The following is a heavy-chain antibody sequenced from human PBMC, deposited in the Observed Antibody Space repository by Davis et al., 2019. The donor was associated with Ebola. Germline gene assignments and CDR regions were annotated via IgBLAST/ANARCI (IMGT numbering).Heavy chain of an antibody. CDR1: GFTFSNYN. Sequence: GGSLRLSCAASGFTFSNYNMNWVRQAPGKGLEWVSSISSSSSYIYYADSVKGRFTISRDNAKNSLYLQMNSLRAEDTAVYYCAIANRGPVADTGDYWGQGTLVTVSS. CDR2: ISSSSSYI. D-gene: IGHD6-19*01. CDR3: AIANRGPVADTGDY. J-gene: IGHJ4*02. V-gene: IGHV3-21*04.